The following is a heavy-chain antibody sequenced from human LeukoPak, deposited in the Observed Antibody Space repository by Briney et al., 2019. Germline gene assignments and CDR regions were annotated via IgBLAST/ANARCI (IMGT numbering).Heavy chain of an antibody. CDR3: ARWDVATSFDY. J-gene: IGHJ4*02. CDR1: GFTFSSYW. V-gene: IGHV3-66*01. CDR2: LYSGGNT. D-gene: IGHD1-26*01. Sequence: GGSLRLSCAASGFTFSSYWMHWVRQAPGKGLEWVSILYSGGNTYYADSVKGRFTISRDNSKNTLYLQMNSLRAEDTAVYYCARWDVATSFDYWGQGTLVTVSS.